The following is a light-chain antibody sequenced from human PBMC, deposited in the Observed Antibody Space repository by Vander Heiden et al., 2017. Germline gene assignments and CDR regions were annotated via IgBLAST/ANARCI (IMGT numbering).Light chain of an antibody. CDR2: DVS. V-gene: IGLV2-14*01. CDR1: SSDVGGYNY. Sequence: QSALTQPASVSGSPGQSITISCTGTSSDVGGYNYVSWYQQQPGKAPKLMIYDVSNRPSGVSNRFSGSKSGNTASLTISGLQAEDEADYYCSSYTSSRDVVFGGGTKLTVL. J-gene: IGLJ2*01. CDR3: SSYTSSRDVV.